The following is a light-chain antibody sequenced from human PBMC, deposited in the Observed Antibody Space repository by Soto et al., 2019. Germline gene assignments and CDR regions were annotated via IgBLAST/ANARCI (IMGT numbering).Light chain of an antibody. V-gene: IGKV1-39*01. J-gene: IGKJ1*01. CDR3: QQSYSTPWT. Sequence: DIQMTQSPSSLSASVGDRVTITCRASQSISSYLNWYQQKPGKAPKLLIYAASSLQSGVPSRFSGSGSETDFTRTISSLQPEDFATYYCQQSYSTPWTFGQGTKVEIK. CDR1: QSISSY. CDR2: AAS.